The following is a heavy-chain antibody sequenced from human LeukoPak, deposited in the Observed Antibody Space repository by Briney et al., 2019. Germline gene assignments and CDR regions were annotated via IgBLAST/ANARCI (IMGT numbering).Heavy chain of an antibody. D-gene: IGHD4-17*01. V-gene: IGHV4-59*01. CDR2: FYYSGST. J-gene: IGHJ4*02. CDR1: GGSTSTYY. Sequence: PSETLSLTCTVSGGSTSTYYWSWIRQPPGKGLEWIGFFYYSGSTSYNPSLKSRVTISVDTSKNQFSLKLSSVTAADTAVYYCARLGNGDYADYWGQGALVTVSS. CDR3: ARLGNGDYADY.